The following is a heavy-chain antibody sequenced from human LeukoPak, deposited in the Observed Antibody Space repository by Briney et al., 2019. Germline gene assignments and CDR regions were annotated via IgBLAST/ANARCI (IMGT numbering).Heavy chain of an antibody. V-gene: IGHV4-59*01. CDR1: GFTFSSYS. D-gene: IGHD6-13*01. J-gene: IGHJ3*01. Sequence: GSLRLSCAASGFTFSSYSMNWVRQAPGKGLEWIGYIYYSGSANYNPSLKSRVTISRDTSKNQFSLKLNSVTAADTAFYYCARTHSTTWSNDAFDVWGQGTMVTVSS. CDR3: ARTHSTTWSNDAFDV. CDR2: IYYSGSA.